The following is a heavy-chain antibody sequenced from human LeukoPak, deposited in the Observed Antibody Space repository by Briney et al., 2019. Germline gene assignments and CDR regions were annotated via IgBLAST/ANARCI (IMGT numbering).Heavy chain of an antibody. CDR1: GYSISSGYY. D-gene: IGHD3-10*01. CDR2: IYHSGST. V-gene: IGHV4-38-2*02. J-gene: IGHJ6*03. CDR3: ARYMPTMYYYYMDV. Sequence: SETLSLTCTVSGYSISSGYYWGWIRQPPGKGLEWIGSIYHSGSTYYNPSLKSRVTISVDTSKNRFSLKLSSVTAADTAVYYCARYMPTMYYYYMDVWGKGTTVTISS.